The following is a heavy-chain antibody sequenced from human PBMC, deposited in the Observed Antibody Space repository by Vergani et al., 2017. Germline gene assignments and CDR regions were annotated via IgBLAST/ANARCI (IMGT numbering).Heavy chain of an antibody. CDR2: IHYSENT. V-gene: IGHV4-59*11. J-gene: IGHJ6*02. CDR1: FDSIRNLY. Sequence: QVQLQESGPGLVKSSETLSLTCSVSFDSIRNLYCNWIRQPPGKGLEWIGSIHYSENTNYNPSLKTRVTISVDTSKNQFSLTLTSVTAADTAVYYCARGGSTTTGLTPGGNYYYYGMLVWGQ. CDR3: ARGGSTTTGLTPGGNYYYYGMLV. D-gene: IGHD4-23*01.